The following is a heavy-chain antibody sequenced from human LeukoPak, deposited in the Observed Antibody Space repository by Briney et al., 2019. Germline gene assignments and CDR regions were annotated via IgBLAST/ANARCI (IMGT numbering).Heavy chain of an antibody. J-gene: IGHJ4*02. V-gene: IGHV3-30-3*01. CDR3: ARGTPMVAFDY. D-gene: IGHD3-10*01. CDR1: GFTFDDYA. Sequence: HSGGSLRLSCAASGFTFDDYAMHWVRQAPGKGLEWVAVISYDGSNKYYADSVKGRFTISRDNSKNTLYLQMNSLRAEDTAVYYCARGTPMVAFDYWGQGTLVTVSS. CDR2: ISYDGSNK.